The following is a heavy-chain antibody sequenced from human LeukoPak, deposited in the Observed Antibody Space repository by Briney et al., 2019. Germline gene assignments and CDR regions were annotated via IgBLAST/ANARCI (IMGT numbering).Heavy chain of an antibody. V-gene: IGHV1-2*02. Sequence: ASVKVSCKASGYTFTGYYMHWVRQAPGQGLEWMGWINPNSGGTNYAQKFQGRVTMTRDTSISTAYMELSRLRSDDTAVYYCARMSYYYDSSGYEDYWGQGTLVTVPS. J-gene: IGHJ4*02. CDR3: ARMSYYYDSSGYEDY. D-gene: IGHD3-22*01. CDR2: INPNSGGT. CDR1: GYTFTGYY.